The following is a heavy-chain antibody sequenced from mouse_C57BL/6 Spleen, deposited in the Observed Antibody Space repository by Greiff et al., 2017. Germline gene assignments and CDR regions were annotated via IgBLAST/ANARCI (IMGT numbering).Heavy chain of an antibody. CDR3: ARGIYYYGSSSYYYAMDY. CDR1: GYTFTSYW. D-gene: IGHD1-1*01. V-gene: IGHV1-64*01. Sequence: QVQLQQPGAELVKPGASVKLSCKASGYTFTSYWMHWVKQRPGQGLEWIGMIHPNSGSTNYNEKFKSKATLTVDKSSSTAYMQLSSLTSEDSAVYYCARGIYYYGSSSYYYAMDYWGQGTSVTVSS. J-gene: IGHJ4*01. CDR2: IHPNSGST.